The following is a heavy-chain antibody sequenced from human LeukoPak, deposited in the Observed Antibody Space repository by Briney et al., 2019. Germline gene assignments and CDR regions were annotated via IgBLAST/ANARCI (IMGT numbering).Heavy chain of an antibody. Sequence: GASVKVSCKASGYTFTSYDINWVRQATGQGLEWMGWMNPNSGNTGYAQKFQGRVTMTRNTSISTAYMELSSLRSEDTAVYYCATGRHQYYYYYMDVWGKGTTVTVSS. J-gene: IGHJ6*03. CDR1: GYTFTSYD. D-gene: IGHD2-2*01. CDR2: MNPNSGNT. V-gene: IGHV1-8*01. CDR3: ATGRHQYYYYYMDV.